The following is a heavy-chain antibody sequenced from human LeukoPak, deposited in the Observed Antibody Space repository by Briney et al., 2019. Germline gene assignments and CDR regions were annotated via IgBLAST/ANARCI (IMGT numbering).Heavy chain of an antibody. D-gene: IGHD2-15*01. CDR2: IKQDGSEK. J-gene: IGHJ5*02. CDR1: GFTFSSYW. Sequence: GGSLRLSCAASGFTFSSYWMSWVRQAPGKGLEWVANIKQDGSEKYYVDSVKGRFTISRDNAKNSLYLQMNSLRAEDTAVYYSARHAVVAKNWFDPWGQGTLVTVSS. CDR3: ARHAVVAKNWFDP. V-gene: IGHV3-7*01.